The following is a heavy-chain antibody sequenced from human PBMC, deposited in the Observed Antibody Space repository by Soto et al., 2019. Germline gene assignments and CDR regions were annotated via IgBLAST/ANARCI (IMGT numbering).Heavy chain of an antibody. J-gene: IGHJ4*02. CDR2: VNPNSGGT. Sequence: SVKVSCKASGYTFTGYYMHWVRQAPGQGLEWMGWVNPNSGGTNYAQKFQGWVTMTRDTSISTAYMELSRLRSDDTAVYYCATSRVSIAVAGETEYYFDYWGQGTLVTVSS. CDR3: ATSRVSIAVAGETEYYFDY. CDR1: GYTFTGYY. V-gene: IGHV1-2*04. D-gene: IGHD6-19*01.